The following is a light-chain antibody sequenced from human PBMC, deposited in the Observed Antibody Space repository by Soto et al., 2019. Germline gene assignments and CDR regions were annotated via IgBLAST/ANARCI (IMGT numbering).Light chain of an antibody. Sequence: QSALTQPASVSGSPGQSITISCTGTSSDVGDYNYVSWYQQHPGKAPKLMIYEVSNRPSGVSNRFSGSKSGNTASLTISGLQAEDEAGYYCSSYTSSNTLVFGGGTKLTVL. V-gene: IGLV2-14*01. CDR2: EVS. CDR3: SSYTSSNTLV. CDR1: SSDVGDYNY. J-gene: IGLJ3*02.